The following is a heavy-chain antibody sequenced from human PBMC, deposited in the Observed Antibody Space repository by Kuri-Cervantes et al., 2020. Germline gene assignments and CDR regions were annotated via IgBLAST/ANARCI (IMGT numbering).Heavy chain of an antibody. Sequence: GGSLRLSCAASGFTFSSYAMHWVRQAPGKGLEWVAVISYDGSNKCYADSVKGRFTISRDNSKNTLYLQMNSLRAEDTAVYYCARDTHSSGWFYYFGYWGQGTLVTVSS. J-gene: IGHJ4*02. V-gene: IGHV3-30-3*01. CDR3: ARDTHSSGWFYYFGY. D-gene: IGHD6-19*01. CDR1: GFTFSSYA. CDR2: ISYDGSNK.